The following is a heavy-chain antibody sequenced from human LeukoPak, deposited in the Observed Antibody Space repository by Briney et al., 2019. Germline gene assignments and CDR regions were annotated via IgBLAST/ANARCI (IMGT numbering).Heavy chain of an antibody. CDR3: VRVSTGWYFDY. CDR1: GYTFTDFSDYY. V-gene: IGHV1-2*02. J-gene: IGHJ4*02. CDR2: INPNSGAT. D-gene: IGHD6-19*01. Sequence: ASVKVSCRASGYTFTDFSDYYIHWVRQAPGQGLEWMGWINPNSGATYYAHKFQGRFTMTRGTSINTAYMELSRLTSDDTVVYFCVRVSTGWYFDYWGQGTLVSVSS.